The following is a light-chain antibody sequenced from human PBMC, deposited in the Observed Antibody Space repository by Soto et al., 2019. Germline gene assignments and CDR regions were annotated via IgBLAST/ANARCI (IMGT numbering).Light chain of an antibody. V-gene: IGLV2-14*01. J-gene: IGLJ1*01. CDR3: SAYTVSRTYV. CDR2: QVT. CDR1: SSDVGIYNY. Sequence: QSALTQPASVSGSPGQSITISCTGTSSDVGIYNYVSWYQQHPGKAPKLMIYQVTNRPSGVSNRFSGSKSGNTASLAISGLQGEDEADYYCSAYTVSRTYVFGTGTKVTVL.